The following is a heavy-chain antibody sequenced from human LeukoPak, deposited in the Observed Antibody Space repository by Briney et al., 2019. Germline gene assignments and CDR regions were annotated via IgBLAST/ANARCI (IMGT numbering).Heavy chain of an antibody. J-gene: IGHJ4*02. D-gene: IGHD1-1*01. CDR2: ITGSGGST. V-gene: IGHV3-23*01. CDR3: AKSRSGSANWALQIFDN. Sequence: GGSLRLSCAASGFTFSSFAMSWVRQAPGKGLEWVSAITGSGGSTYYADSVRGRFTISRDNSNNSLFVQMNSLRAEDTAVYFCAKSRSGSANWALQIFDNWGQGTLVTVSS. CDR1: GFTFSSFA.